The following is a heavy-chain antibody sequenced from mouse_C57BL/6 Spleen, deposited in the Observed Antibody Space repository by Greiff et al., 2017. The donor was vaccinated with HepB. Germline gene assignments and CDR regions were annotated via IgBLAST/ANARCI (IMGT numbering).Heavy chain of an antibody. D-gene: IGHD1-1*01. CDR2: IDPSDSYT. J-gene: IGHJ2*01. V-gene: IGHV1-50*01. CDR1: GYTFTSYW. Sequence: QVQLQQSGAELVKPGASVKLSCKASGYTFTSYWMQWVKQRPGQGLEWIGEIDPSDSYTNYNQKFKGKATLTVDTSSSTAYMQLSSLTSEDSAVYYCARLGLRPGGYWGQGTTLTVSS. CDR3: ARLGLRPGGY.